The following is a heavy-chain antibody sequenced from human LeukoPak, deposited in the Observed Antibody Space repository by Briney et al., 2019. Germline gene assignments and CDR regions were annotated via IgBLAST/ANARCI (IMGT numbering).Heavy chain of an antibody. CDR3: ARDLGVVPAATHNYYYYYYMDV. CDR2: ISSSSSYI. J-gene: IGHJ6*03. V-gene: IGHV3-21*01. D-gene: IGHD2-2*01. CDR1: GFTFSSYS. Sequence: GGSLRLSCAASGFTFSSYSMNWVRQAPGKGLEWVSSISSSSSYIYYADSVKGRFTISRDNAKNSLYLQMNSLRAEDTAVYYCARDLGVVPAATHNYYYYYYMDVWGKGTTVTVSS.